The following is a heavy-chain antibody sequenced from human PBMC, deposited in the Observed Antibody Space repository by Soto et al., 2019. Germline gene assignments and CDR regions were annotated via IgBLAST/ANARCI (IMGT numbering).Heavy chain of an antibody. D-gene: IGHD6-13*01. CDR3: AGETYSRGL. J-gene: IGHJ4*02. Sequence: SETLSLTCTVSGGSISSYYWSWIRQPPGKGLEWIGFIYYTGSTNYNPSLKSRVTISVDTSKNQFSLKLSSVTDADTAVYYCAGETYSRGLWGQGTLVTVSS. CDR1: GGSISSYY. V-gene: IGHV4-59*01. CDR2: IYYTGST.